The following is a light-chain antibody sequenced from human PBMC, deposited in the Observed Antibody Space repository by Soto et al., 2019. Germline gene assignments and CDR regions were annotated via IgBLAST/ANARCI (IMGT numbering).Light chain of an antibody. Sequence: QSVLTQPASVSGSPGQSITISCTGTSSDVGGYNYVSWYQQHPGKAPKLMIYDVSNRPSGVSNRFSGSKSGNTASLTISGLQAEDDADDYCSSYTCSSTYVFGTGTKLTV. J-gene: IGLJ1*01. CDR2: DVS. CDR1: SSDVGGYNY. CDR3: SSYTCSSTYV. V-gene: IGLV2-14*01.